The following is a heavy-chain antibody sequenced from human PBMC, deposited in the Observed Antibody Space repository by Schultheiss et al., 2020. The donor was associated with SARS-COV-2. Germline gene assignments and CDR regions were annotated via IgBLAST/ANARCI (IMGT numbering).Heavy chain of an antibody. CDR1: GFTFSSYW. D-gene: IGHD5-12*01. V-gene: IGHV3-74*01. CDR3: ARDHVFRGYDFGYYGMDV. CDR2: INSDGSST. J-gene: IGHJ6*02. Sequence: GGSLRLSCAASGFTFSSYWMHWVRQAPGKGLVWVSRINSDGSSTSYADSVKGRFTISRDNAKNTLYLQMNSLRAEDTAVYYCARDHVFRGYDFGYYGMDVWGQGTTVTVSS.